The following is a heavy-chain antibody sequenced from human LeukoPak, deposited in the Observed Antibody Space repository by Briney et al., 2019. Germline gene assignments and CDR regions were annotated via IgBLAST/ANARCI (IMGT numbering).Heavy chain of an antibody. CDR2: IKQDGSGE. CDR3: TTGYSSGWYNEGNY. J-gene: IGHJ4*02. Sequence: GGSLRLSCVASGFTFSRYWMSWVRQAPGKGLEWVAKIKQDGSGEYYLDSVKGRFTISRDNAKNSLYLQMNSLRADDTAVHFCTTGYSSGWYNEGNYWGQGTLVTVSS. CDR1: GFTFSRYW. D-gene: IGHD6-19*01. V-gene: IGHV3-7*01.